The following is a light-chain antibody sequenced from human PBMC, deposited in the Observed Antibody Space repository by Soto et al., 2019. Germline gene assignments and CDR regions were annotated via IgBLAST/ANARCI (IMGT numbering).Light chain of an antibody. CDR1: QSVSSY. CDR2: GAS. CDR3: QQYNSYWT. J-gene: IGKJ1*01. V-gene: IGKV3-20*01. Sequence: IVLTQSPFTLSLIIGERAPLSCRASQSVSSYLAWYQQKPGQAPRLLIYGASSRATGIPDRFSGSGSGTDFTLTISSLQPDDFATYYCQQYNSYWTFGQGTEVDIK.